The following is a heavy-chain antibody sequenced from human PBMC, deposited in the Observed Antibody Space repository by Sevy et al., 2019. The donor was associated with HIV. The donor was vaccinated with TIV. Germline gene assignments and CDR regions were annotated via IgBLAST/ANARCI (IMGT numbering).Heavy chain of an antibody. CDR2: INPNRGDT. CDR3: ARVGYISGNFYCHGVDV. J-gene: IGHJ6*02. CDR1: GYTFTGYY. Sequence: ASVKVSCKATGYTFTGYYLHWVRQAPGRGLEWMGWINPNRGDTHYSQKFQGWVTMTSDTSFSTAYMELDRLTSDYTAVYYCARVGYISGNFYCHGVDVWGLGTTVTVSS. D-gene: IGHD5-18*01. V-gene: IGHV1-2*04.